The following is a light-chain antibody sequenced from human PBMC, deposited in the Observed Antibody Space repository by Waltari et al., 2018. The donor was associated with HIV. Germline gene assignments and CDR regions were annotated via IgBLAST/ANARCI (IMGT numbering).Light chain of an antibody. Sequence: EIVLTQSPGTLSVSPGGRATLSCRASQTVSSNFLAWYQRKPGQAPRLLIYDTSNRTTGIPDRFSGSGSGTDFTLTISRLEPEDFAVYYCQQYGSLPITFGQGTRLEIK. CDR2: DTS. V-gene: IGKV3-20*01. J-gene: IGKJ5*01. CDR1: QTVSSNF. CDR3: QQYGSLPIT.